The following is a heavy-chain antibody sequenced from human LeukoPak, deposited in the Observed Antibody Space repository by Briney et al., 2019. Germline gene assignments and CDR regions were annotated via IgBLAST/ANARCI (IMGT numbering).Heavy chain of an antibody. V-gene: IGHV4-30-2*01. Sequence: PSQTLSLTCAVSGGSISSGGYSWSWIRQPPGKGLEWIGYMYHSGSTYYNPSPKSRVTISVDRSKNQFSLKLSSVTAADTAVYYCAREPSPNWFDPWGQGTLVTVSS. CDR2: MYHSGST. J-gene: IGHJ5*02. CDR1: GGSISSGGYS. CDR3: AREPSPNWFDP.